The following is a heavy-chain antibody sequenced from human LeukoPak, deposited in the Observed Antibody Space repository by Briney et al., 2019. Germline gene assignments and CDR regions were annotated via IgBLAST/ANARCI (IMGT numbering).Heavy chain of an antibody. Sequence: SETLSLTCTVSGGSITSGNYYWSWIRQPPGKGLEWIGYIFYTGSTNYSPSLRSRVSISVDTFKNQFSLKLSSVTAADTAVYYCARKYPDHWFDPWGQGTLVTVSS. CDR1: GGSITSGNYY. J-gene: IGHJ5*02. CDR3: ARKYPDHWFDP. V-gene: IGHV4-30-4*01. D-gene: IGHD6-6*01. CDR2: IFYTGST.